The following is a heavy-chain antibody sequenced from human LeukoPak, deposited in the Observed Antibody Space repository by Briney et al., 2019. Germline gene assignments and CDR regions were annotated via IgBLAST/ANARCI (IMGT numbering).Heavy chain of an antibody. Sequence: SETLSLTCTVSGGSISSSSYYWGWIRQPPGKGLEWIGSVYYSGSTYYNPSLKSRVTISVDTSKNQFSLKLSSVTAADTAVYYCANTARRGYSFDYWGQGTLVTVSS. CDR2: VYYSGST. J-gene: IGHJ4*02. CDR3: ANTARRGYSFDY. D-gene: IGHD4-23*01. CDR1: GGSISSSSYY. V-gene: IGHV4-39*01.